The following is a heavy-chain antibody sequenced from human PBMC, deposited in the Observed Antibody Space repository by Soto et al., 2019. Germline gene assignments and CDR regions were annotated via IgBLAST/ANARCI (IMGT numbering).Heavy chain of an antibody. Sequence: SETLSLTCAVSGGSMSSGGYSWSWIRQPPGKGLEWIGYIYHNGSPYYNPSLKSRVTISVDRSKNQFSLKLSSVTAADTALYYCARTYGRNFDYWGQGTLVTVSS. V-gene: IGHV4-30-2*02. J-gene: IGHJ4*02. CDR2: IYHNGSP. CDR3: ARTYGRNFDY. D-gene: IGHD1-7*01. CDR1: GGSMSSGGYS.